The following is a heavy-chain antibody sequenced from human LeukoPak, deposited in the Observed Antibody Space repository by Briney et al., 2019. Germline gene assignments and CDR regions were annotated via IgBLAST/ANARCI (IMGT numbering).Heavy chain of an antibody. D-gene: IGHD5-18*01. CDR3: ARQVTFGYAFAYYFDY. V-gene: IGHV4-39*01. J-gene: IGHJ4*02. CDR2: IYDSGST. Sequence: PSETLSLTCTVSGGSIRSSYYYWGWIRQPPGKGLEWIGSIYDSGSTYYNPSLKSRVTISVDTSKNQFSLKLYSVTAADTAVYYCARQVTFGYAFAYYFDYWGQGSLVTVSS. CDR1: GGSIRSSYYY.